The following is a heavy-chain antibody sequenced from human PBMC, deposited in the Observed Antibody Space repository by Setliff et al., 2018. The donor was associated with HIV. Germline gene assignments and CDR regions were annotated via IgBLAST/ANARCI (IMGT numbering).Heavy chain of an antibody. Sequence: LSLTCVVSGYSISSDYYWGWLRQAPGKGLDWIGTIYHSGTTYYNPSLKSRVTMSVDPSKEQFSLRLISVTAADTAVYYCARVNTDLVYFDYWGHGTLVTVSS. V-gene: IGHV4-38-2*01. D-gene: IGHD5-18*01. J-gene: IGHJ4*01. CDR3: ARVNTDLVYFDY. CDR1: GYSISSDYY. CDR2: IYHSGTT.